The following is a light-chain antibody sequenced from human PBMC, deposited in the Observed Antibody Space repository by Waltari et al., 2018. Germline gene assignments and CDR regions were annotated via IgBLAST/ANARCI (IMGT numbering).Light chain of an antibody. J-gene: IGLJ2*01. V-gene: IGLV1-51*01. CDR2: DKY. CDR1: ISHSGRNF. Sequence: SVFTQPPSVSAAPGQKVNIPCPGIISHSGRNFVPWYQQFTGTAPKLLISDKYKRPAGIPDRFSGSKSGTSATLGSTGLQTGDEADYYCGTWDNSLNGGVFGGGTKLAVL. CDR3: GTWDNSLNGGV.